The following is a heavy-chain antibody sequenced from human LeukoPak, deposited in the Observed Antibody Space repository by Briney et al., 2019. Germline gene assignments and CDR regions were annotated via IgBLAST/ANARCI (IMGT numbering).Heavy chain of an antibody. V-gene: IGHV4-59*01. J-gene: IGHJ4*02. Sequence: SETLSLTCTVSGGSISSYYWSWIRQPPGKGLEWIGYIYYSGSTNYNPSLKSRVTISVDTSKNQFSLKLSSVTAADTAVYYCAAWTRDGAYVRDYWGQGTLVTVSS. CDR2: IYYSGST. D-gene: IGHD4-17*01. CDR1: GGSISSYY. CDR3: AAWTRDGAYVRDY.